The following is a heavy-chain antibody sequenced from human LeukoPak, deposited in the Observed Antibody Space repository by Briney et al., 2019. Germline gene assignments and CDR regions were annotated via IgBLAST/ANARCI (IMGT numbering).Heavy chain of an antibody. V-gene: IGHV3-21*01. CDR2: ISSSSSYI. J-gene: IGHJ3*01. CDR1: GFTFSTYS. D-gene: IGHD5-18*01. Sequence: PGGSLRLSCAASGFTFSTYSMNWLRQAPGKGLEWVSSISSSSSYIYYANSVKGRFTISRDNARKSLFLQMNSLRDEDTAVYYCASETTRGYRYGYPTDGFDLWGQGTMVSVSS. CDR3: ASETTRGYRYGYPTDGFDL.